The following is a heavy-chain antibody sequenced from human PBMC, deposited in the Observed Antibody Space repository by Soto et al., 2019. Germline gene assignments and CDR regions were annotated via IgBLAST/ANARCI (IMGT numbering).Heavy chain of an antibody. D-gene: IGHD1-26*01. J-gene: IGHJ2*01. CDR2: INPGNGNT. CDR1: GYTFTSYA. CDR3: ARGGSLYWYFDL. Sequence: GASVKVSCKASGYTFTSYAMHWVRQAPGQRLEWMGWINPGNGNTKYSQKFQGRVTLTRDTSASTAYMELSSLRSEDTAVYYCARGGSLYWYFDLWGRGTLVTVSS. V-gene: IGHV1-3*01.